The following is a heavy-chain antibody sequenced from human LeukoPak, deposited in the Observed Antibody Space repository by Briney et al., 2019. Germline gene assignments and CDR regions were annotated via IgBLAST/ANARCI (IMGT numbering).Heavy chain of an antibody. Sequence: GGSLRLSCAASGFSFTAYSMNWVRQAPGRGLEWISYIGPGGDIYYADSVTGRFTVSRDTAKNSLYLQMNGLRVEDTAVYYCARRFDSWGRGTLVTVSS. CDR1: GFSFTAYS. V-gene: IGHV3-48*01. J-gene: IGHJ4*02. CDR2: IGPGGDI. CDR3: ARRFDS.